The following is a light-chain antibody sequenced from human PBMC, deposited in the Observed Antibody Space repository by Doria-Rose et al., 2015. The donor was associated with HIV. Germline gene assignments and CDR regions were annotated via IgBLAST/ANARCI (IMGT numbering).Light chain of an antibody. CDR1: QSLPHTIGYNY. J-gene: IGKJ2*01. Sequence: IQPPLSLPVTPGQPASISCRSSQSLPHTIGYNYLDWYLQKPGQSPQLLIYLGSNRASGVPDRFSGSGSGTDFTLKISRVEAEDVGVYYCMQALQTPYTFGQGTKLEIK. CDR2: LGS. V-gene: IGKV2-28*01. CDR3: MQALQTPYT.